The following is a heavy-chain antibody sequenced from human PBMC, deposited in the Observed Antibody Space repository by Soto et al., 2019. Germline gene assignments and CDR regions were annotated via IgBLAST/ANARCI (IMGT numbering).Heavy chain of an antibody. Sequence: QVQLQESGPGLVKPSQTLSLTCTVSGGSISSGDYYWSWIRQPPGKGLEWIGYIYYSGSTYYNPSLQSRVTISVDPSKNHFSLKLSSVTAADTAVYYCATIKLGSNRLDYWGQGTLVTVSS. CDR1: GGSISSGDYY. J-gene: IGHJ4*02. CDR2: IYYSGST. D-gene: IGHD3-10*01. CDR3: ATIKLGSNRLDY. V-gene: IGHV4-30-4*01.